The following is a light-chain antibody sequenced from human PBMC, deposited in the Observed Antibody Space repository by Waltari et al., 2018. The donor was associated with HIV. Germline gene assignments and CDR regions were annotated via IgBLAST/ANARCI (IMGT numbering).Light chain of an antibody. CDR1: SSNIGSNY. J-gene: IGLJ2*01. Sequence: QSVLTQPPSASGTPGQRVTISCSGSSSNIGSNYVYWYHQLPGTAPNLLIYRNNQRPSGVPDRFSGSKSGTSASLAISGLRSEDEADYYCAAWDTSLSGSVVFGGGTKLTVL. CDR3: AAWDTSLSGSVV. V-gene: IGLV1-47*01. CDR2: RNN.